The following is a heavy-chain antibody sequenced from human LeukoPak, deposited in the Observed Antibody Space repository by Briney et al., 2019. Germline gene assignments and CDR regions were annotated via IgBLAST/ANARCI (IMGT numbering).Heavy chain of an antibody. CDR2: INHRGIT. Sequence: GSLRLSCAASGFSVSSYYMSWVRQPPGKGLEWIGEINHRGITNYNPSLTSRVTISVDTSKNQFSLNLTSLTAADTAVYYCARRSTSCLDYWGQGTLVTVSS. CDR1: GFSVSSYY. D-gene: IGHD2-2*01. CDR3: ARRSTSCLDY. V-gene: IGHV4-34*01. J-gene: IGHJ4*02.